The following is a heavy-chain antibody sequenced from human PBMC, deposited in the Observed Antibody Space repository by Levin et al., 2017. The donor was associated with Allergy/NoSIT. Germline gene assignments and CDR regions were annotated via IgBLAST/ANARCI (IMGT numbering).Heavy chain of an antibody. CDR3: ARDLGNYDSSGYYKFTPFYYYYGMDV. V-gene: IGHV1-18*01. D-gene: IGHD3-22*01. Sequence: GESLKISCKASGYTFTSYGISWVRQAPGQGLEWMGWISAYNGNTNYAQKLQGRVTMTTDTSTSTAYMELRSLRSDDTAVYYCARDLGNYDSSGYYKFTPFYYYYGMDVWGQGTTVTVSS. J-gene: IGHJ6*02. CDR1: GYTFTSYG. CDR2: ISAYNGNT.